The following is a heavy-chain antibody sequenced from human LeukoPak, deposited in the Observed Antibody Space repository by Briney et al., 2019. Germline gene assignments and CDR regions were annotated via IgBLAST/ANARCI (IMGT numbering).Heavy chain of an antibody. D-gene: IGHD1-1*01. J-gene: IGHJ4*02. Sequence: PGGSLGLSCAASEFTFSNYRMHWVRQAPGKGLVWVSWITGDGSSTRYADSVKGRFTISRDNAKNTLYLQVNSLRAEDTAVYYCARSNWPYYFDYWGQGALVTVSS. CDR3: ARSNWPYYFDY. V-gene: IGHV3-74*01. CDR1: EFTFSNYR. CDR2: ITGDGSST.